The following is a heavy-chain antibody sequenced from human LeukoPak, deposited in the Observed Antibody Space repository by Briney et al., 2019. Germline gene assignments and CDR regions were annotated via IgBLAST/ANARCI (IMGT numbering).Heavy chain of an antibody. J-gene: IGHJ4*02. D-gene: IGHD3-10*01. CDR1: GYTFTSYA. CDR2: INAGNGNT. V-gene: IGHV1-3*01. CDR3: ARGREYYGSGSYYNYFDY. Sequence: ASVKVSCKASGYTFTSYAMHWVRQAPGQRLEWMGWINAGNGNTKYSQKFQGRVTITRDTSASTAYMELSSLRSEDTAVYYCARGREYYGSGSYYNYFDYWGQGTLVTVS.